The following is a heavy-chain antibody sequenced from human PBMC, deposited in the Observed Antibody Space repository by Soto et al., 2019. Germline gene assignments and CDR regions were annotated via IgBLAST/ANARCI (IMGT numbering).Heavy chain of an antibody. CDR2: ISGDGGST. CDR3: AKDRGDYGDYYYYYGMDV. Sequence: GGSLRLSCAASGFTFDDYAMHWVRQAPGKGLEGVSLISGDGGSTYYADSVKGRFTISRDNSKNSLYLQMNSLRTEDTALYYGAKDRGDYGDYYYYYGMDVWGQGTTVTVSS. CDR1: GFTFDDYA. J-gene: IGHJ6*02. V-gene: IGHV3-43*02. D-gene: IGHD4-17*01.